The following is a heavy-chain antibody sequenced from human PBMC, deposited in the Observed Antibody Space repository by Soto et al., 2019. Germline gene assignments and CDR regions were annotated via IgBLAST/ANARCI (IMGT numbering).Heavy chain of an antibody. Sequence: GGSLRLSCVASGFTVDAYAMHWVRQAPGKGLEWVSGISANGDTIDYADSVKGRFTISRDNAKNSLFLEMNSLRPEDTAFYYCARDHDEDFGYDLDYFDYWGQGTLVTVSS. CDR1: GFTVDAYA. D-gene: IGHD5-12*01. V-gene: IGHV3-9*01. J-gene: IGHJ4*02. CDR3: ARDHDEDFGYDLDYFDY. CDR2: ISANGDTI.